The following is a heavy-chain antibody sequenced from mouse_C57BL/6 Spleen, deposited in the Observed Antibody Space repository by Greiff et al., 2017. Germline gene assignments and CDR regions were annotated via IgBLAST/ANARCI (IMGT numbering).Heavy chain of an antibody. CDR3: ARYSSYEEVVY. V-gene: IGHV3-8*01. CDR1: GYSITSDS. CDR2: ISYSGNT. Sequence: EVMLVESGPGLAKPSQTLSLTCSVTGYSITSDSWNWIRKFPGNKLEYIGYISYSGNTYYNPSLKSRNSITRDTTKDQYYLHLNSVTTEDTATYYSARYSSYEEVVYWGQGTTLTVSS. D-gene: IGHD1-1*01. J-gene: IGHJ2*01.